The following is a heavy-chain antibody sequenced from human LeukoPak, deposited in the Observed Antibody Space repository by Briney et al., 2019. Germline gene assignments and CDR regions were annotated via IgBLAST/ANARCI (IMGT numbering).Heavy chain of an antibody. D-gene: IGHD6-6*01. Sequence: GGSLRLSCAASGFTFSSYIMNWVRQAPGKGLEWVSSISSSSSYIYYADSVKGRFTISRDNAKNSLYLQMNSLRAEDTAVYYCARGSSSSPLADFDYWGQGTLVTVSS. J-gene: IGHJ4*02. CDR2: ISSSSSYI. CDR1: GFTFSSYI. V-gene: IGHV3-21*01. CDR3: ARGSSSSPLADFDY.